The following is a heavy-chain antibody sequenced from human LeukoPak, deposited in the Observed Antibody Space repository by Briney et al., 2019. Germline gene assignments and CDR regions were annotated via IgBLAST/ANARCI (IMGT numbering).Heavy chain of an antibody. CDR2: ISPSSSFA. D-gene: IGHD3-22*01. CDR1: GFIFSDYY. CDR3: ARDDSSGSHFDS. Sequence: GGSLRLSCVTSGFIFSDYYMSWIRQAPGKGLEWISYISPSSSFANYADSIKGRFTTSRDNAKNSLFLHMNSLGAEDTAMYYCARDDSSGSHFDSWGQGTLVTVSS. J-gene: IGHJ4*02. V-gene: IGHV3-11*05.